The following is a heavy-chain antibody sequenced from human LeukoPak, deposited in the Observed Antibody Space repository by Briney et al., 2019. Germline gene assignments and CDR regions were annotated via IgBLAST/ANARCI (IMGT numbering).Heavy chain of an antibody. CDR3: ARDFRYCGGGSCYPSWFDP. Sequence: ASVKVSCKASGYTFTGYYMHWVRQAPGQGLEWMGWIHPNSGGTNYAQKFQGRVTMTRDTSISTAYMELSRLRSDDTAVYYCARDFRYCGGGSCYPSWFDPWGRGTLVTVSS. CDR1: GYTFTGYY. D-gene: IGHD2-21*01. J-gene: IGHJ5*02. V-gene: IGHV1-2*02. CDR2: IHPNSGGT.